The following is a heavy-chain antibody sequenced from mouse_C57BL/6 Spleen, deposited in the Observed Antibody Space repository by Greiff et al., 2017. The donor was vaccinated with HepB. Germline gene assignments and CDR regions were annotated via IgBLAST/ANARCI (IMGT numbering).Heavy chain of an antibody. J-gene: IGHJ1*03. V-gene: IGHV1-82*01. CDR2: IYPGDGDT. D-gene: IGHD1-1*01. CDR1: GYAFSSSW. CDR3: ATHYGSHWYFDV. Sequence: VQLQQSGPELVKPGASVKISCKASGYAFSSSWMNWVKQRPGKGLEWIGRIYPGDGDTNYNGKFKGKATLTADKSSSTAYMQLSSLTSEDSAVYFCATHYGSHWYFDVWGTGTTVTVSS.